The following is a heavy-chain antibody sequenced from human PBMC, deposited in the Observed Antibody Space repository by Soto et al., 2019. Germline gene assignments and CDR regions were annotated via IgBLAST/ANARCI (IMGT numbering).Heavy chain of an antibody. V-gene: IGHV3-23*01. CDR3: AKDIGAAGVFDY. CDR2: LSGRGDTT. Sequence: DVQLLESGGGLVQPGGSLRLSCAASGFDFRAYAMSWVRQTPGKGLEWVSGLSGRGDTTDYADSVKGRFTISRDNSKNTLYPQMNGLRVEDTAVYYCAKDIGAAGVFDYWGQGTLVTVSS. J-gene: IGHJ4*02. D-gene: IGHD6-13*01. CDR1: GFDFRAYA.